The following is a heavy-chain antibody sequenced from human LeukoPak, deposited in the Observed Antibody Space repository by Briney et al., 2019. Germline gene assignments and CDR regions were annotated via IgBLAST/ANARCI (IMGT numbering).Heavy chain of an antibody. J-gene: IGHJ4*02. CDR3: VGATIEGLIGYSPIFDY. CDR2: IYYSGST. CDR1: GGSISSGGYY. V-gene: IGHV4-31*03. Sequence: SETLSLTCTVSGGSISSGGYYWSWIRQHPGKGLEWIGYIYYSGSTYYNPSLKSRATISVDTSKNQFSLKLSSVTAADTAVYYCVGATIEGLIGYSPIFDYWGQGTLVTVSS. D-gene: IGHD5-24*01.